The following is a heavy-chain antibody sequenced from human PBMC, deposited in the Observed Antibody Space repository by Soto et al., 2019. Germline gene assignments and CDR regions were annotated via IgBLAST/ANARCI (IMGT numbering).Heavy chain of an antibody. J-gene: IGHJ5*02. Sequence: SSETLSLTCTVSGGSISSSSYYWGWIRQPPGKGMEWIGSIYYSGSTYYNPSLKSRVTISVDTSKNQFSLKLSSVTAADTAVYYCARHRSVAHLRDWFDPWGQGTLVTVSS. D-gene: IGHD6-19*01. V-gene: IGHV4-39*01. CDR3: ARHRSVAHLRDWFDP. CDR2: IYYSGST. CDR1: GGSISSSSYY.